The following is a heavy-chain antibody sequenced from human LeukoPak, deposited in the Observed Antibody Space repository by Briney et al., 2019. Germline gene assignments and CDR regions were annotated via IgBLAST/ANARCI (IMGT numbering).Heavy chain of an antibody. J-gene: IGHJ4*02. CDR2: IYYSGST. Sequence: PSETLSLTCTVSGGSISSSSYYWGWIRQPPGKGLEWIGYIYYSGSTNYNPSLESRVTISVDTSQNQFSLKLSSVTAADTAVYYCARDGYSGSDALWGQGTLVTVSS. CDR3: ARDGYSGSDAL. D-gene: IGHD5-12*01. CDR1: GGSISSSSYY. V-gene: IGHV4-61*01.